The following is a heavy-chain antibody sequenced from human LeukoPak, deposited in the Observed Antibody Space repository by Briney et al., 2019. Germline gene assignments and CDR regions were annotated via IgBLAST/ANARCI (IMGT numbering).Heavy chain of an antibody. CDR3: ARVHTRMIIYFDY. CDR2: IYNSGTT. D-gene: IGHD3-22*01. J-gene: IGHJ4*02. CDR1: GGSISSYY. Sequence: SETLSLTCTVSGGSISSYYWSWIRQPPGKGLEWIAYIYNSGTTFYNPSLKSRVSMSVDTSKNQFSLNLSSVTAAYTAVYYCARVHTRMIIYFDYWGQGTLVTVSS. V-gene: IGHV4-59*04.